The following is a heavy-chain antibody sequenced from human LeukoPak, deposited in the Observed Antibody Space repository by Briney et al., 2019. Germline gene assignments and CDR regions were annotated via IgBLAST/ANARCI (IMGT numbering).Heavy chain of an antibody. Sequence: PGGSLTLSCEASGFTFNKYAVSWVRQAPGKGLEWVSSITDTSGTIYYVDSVKGRFTISRDNSKNTMYLQMNSLRAEDTAVYYCARDSSGWYEDYYGMDVWGQGTTVTVSS. CDR3: ARDSSGWYEDYYGMDV. D-gene: IGHD6-19*01. CDR2: ITDTSGTI. CDR1: GFTFNKYA. V-gene: IGHV3-23*01. J-gene: IGHJ6*02.